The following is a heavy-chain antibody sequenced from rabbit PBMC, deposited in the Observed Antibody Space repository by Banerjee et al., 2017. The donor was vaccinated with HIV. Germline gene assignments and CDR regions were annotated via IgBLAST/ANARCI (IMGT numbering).Heavy chain of an antibody. CDR2: IYTSSTST. CDR3: ARDYINGWSDYVFNL. CDR1: GFSFSSSYC. J-gene: IGHJ4*01. V-gene: IGHV1S45*01. Sequence: QEQLEESGGDLVKPEGSLTLTCTASGFSFSSSYCMCWVRQAPGKGLEWIACIYTSSTSTYYASWAKGRFTISKTSSTTVTLQMTSLTAADTATYFCARDYINGWSDYVFNLWGPGTLVTVS. D-gene: IGHD6-1*01.